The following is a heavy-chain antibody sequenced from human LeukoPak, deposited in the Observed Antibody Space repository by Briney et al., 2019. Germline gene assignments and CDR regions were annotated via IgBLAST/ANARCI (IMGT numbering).Heavy chain of an antibody. CDR1: GFTFSSYN. J-gene: IGHJ5*02. V-gene: IGHV3-30*18. CDR3: AKDQSYYYGSGSYSWFDP. D-gene: IGHD3-10*01. CDR2: ISYDGIHK. Sequence: GGSLGLSCAASGFTFSSYNLNWVRQAPGKGLEWVAVISYDGIHKYYADSVKGRFTISRDNSRNTLYLQMDSLRAEDTAVYYCAKDQSYYYGSGSYSWFDPWGQGTLVTVSS.